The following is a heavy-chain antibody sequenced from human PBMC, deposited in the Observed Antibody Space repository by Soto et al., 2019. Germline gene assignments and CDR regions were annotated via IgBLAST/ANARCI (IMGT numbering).Heavy chain of an antibody. J-gene: IGHJ6*02. CDR3: AMVDNYVTTTPQDV. CDR2: ISPYSGNT. CDR1: GYIFVNYG. D-gene: IGHD3-16*01. Sequence: QVQLVQSGDEVRKPGSSVKVSCKASGYIFVNYGIAWVRQAPGQGLEWMGWISPYSGNTHYARKVQGRLTMTTDTSRSIAYMDLGSLTSDDTAVYYCAMVDNYVTTTPQDVWGQGTTVTVSS. V-gene: IGHV1-18*01.